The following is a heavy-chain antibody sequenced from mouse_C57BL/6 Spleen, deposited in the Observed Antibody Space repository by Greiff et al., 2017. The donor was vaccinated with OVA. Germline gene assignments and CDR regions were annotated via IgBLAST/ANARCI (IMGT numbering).Heavy chain of an antibody. Sequence: QVQLQQPGAELVRPGTSVKLSCKASGYTFTSSWMHWVKQRPGQGLEWIGVIDPSDSYTNYNQKFKGKATLTVDTSSSTAYMQLSSLTSEDSAVYYCAGYYGYAMDYWGQGTSVTVSS. V-gene: IGHV1-59*01. D-gene: IGHD1-1*01. J-gene: IGHJ4*01. CDR3: AGYYGYAMDY. CDR1: GYTFTSSW. CDR2: IDPSDSYT.